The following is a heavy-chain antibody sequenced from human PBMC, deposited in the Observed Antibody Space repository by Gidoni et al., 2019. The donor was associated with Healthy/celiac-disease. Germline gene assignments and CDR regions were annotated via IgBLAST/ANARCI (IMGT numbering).Heavy chain of an antibody. J-gene: IGHJ3*02. CDR3: ARTVRAALAGIRGAFDI. Sequence: PGQGLEWMGRIIPILGIANYAQKFQGRVTITADKSTSTAYMELSSLRSEDTAVYYCARTVRAALAGIRGAFDIWGQGTMVTVSS. CDR2: IIPILGIA. D-gene: IGHD7-27*01. V-gene: IGHV1-69*02.